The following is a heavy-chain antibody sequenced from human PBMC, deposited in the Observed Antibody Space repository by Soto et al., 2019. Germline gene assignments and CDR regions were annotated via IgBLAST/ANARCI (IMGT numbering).Heavy chain of an antibody. D-gene: IGHD1-1*01. CDR2: IYYSGTT. CDR3: GSAPYRGTNSRGALDM. V-gene: IGHV4-30-4*01. J-gene: IGHJ3*02. CDR1: GDPISSGDYY. Sequence: QVQLQESGPGLVKPSQTLSLTCTVSGDPISSGDYYWSWIRQPPGKGLEWIGYIYYSGTTYYSPSLKPPFTMSVDTSKHQFSLKLSSVTAADTAVYSCGSAPYRGTNSRGALDMWGQGTMVTVSS.